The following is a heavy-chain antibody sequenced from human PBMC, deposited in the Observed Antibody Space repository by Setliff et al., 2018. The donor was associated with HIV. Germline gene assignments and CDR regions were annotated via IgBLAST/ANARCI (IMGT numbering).Heavy chain of an antibody. V-gene: IGHV4-39*07. CDR2: INHSGST. Sequence: SETLSLTCIVSGVSTISSSSSYYWGWIRQPPGKGLEWIGEINHSGSTNYNPSLKSRVTISVDTSKNQFSLKLTSVTAADTAVYYCARFPSSTSFYYFDYWGQGTLVTVSS. CDR3: ARFPSSTSFYYFDY. J-gene: IGHJ4*02. D-gene: IGHD2-2*01. CDR1: GVSTISSSSSYY.